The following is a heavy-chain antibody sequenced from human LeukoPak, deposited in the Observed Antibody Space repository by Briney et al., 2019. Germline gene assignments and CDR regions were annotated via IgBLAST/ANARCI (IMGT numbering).Heavy chain of an antibody. J-gene: IGHJ3*02. V-gene: IGHV3-21*01. CDR1: GFTFSSYS. CDR3: ARGGLRWRDPFDI. CDR2: ISSSSSYI. D-gene: IGHD2-15*01. Sequence: PGGSLRLSCAASGFTFSSYSMNWVRQAPGKGLEWVSSISSSSSYIYYADSVKGRFTISRDNAKNSLYLQMNSLRAEDAAVYYCARGGLRWRDPFDIWGQGTLVTVSS.